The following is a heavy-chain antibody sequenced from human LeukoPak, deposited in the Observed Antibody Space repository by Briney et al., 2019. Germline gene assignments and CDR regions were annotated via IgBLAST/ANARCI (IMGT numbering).Heavy chain of an antibody. J-gene: IGHJ4*02. Sequence: GGSLRLSCAASGFAFRSQAMGWVRQAPGKGLEWVAVISDSGDSTYHADSVRGRFTISRDNSKNTLYLRTNSLRAEDSAIYYCVGDVLRSSGSFWGQGTLVTVSS. V-gene: IGHV3-23*01. D-gene: IGHD6-19*01. CDR3: VGDVLRSSGSF. CDR2: ISDSGDST. CDR1: GFAFRSQA.